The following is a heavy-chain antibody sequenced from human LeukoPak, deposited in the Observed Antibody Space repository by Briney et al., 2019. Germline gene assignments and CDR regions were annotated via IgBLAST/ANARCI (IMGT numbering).Heavy chain of an antibody. CDR3: ARDRRRYYDSSGSVLFDY. CDR1: GYTFTSYG. Sequence: ASVKVSCKASGYTFTSYGISWVRQAPGQGLEWMGWISAYNGNTNYAQKLQGRVTMTTDTSTSTAYMELRSLRSDDTAVYYCARDRRRYYDSSGSVLFDYWGQGTLVTVSS. D-gene: IGHD3-22*01. V-gene: IGHV1-18*01. CDR2: ISAYNGNT. J-gene: IGHJ4*02.